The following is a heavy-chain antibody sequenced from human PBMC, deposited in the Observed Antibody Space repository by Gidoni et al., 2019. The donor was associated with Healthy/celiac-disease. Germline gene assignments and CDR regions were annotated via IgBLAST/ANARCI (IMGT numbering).Heavy chain of an antibody. D-gene: IGHD3-10*01. CDR1: GGTFRSYA. CDR2: IIPIFGTA. Sequence: QVQLVQSGAEVKKPGSSVKVSCKASGGTFRSYAISWVRQAPGQGLEWMGGIIPIFGTANYAQKFQGRVTITADESTSTAYMELSSLRSEDTAVYYCARAGSPSGYGSGSYEAYYFDYWGQGTLVTVSS. J-gene: IGHJ4*02. CDR3: ARAGSPSGYGSGSYEAYYFDY. V-gene: IGHV1-69*01.